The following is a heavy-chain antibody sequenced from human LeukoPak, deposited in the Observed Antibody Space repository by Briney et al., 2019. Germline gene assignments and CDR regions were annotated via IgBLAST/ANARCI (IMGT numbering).Heavy chain of an antibody. Sequence: SETLSLTCAVYGGSFSGYYWSWIRQPPGKGLEWIGEINHSGSTNYNPSLKSRVTMSVDTSKNQFSLKLSSVTAADTAVYYCARDPTSYSGWYPPDYWGQGTLVTVSS. CDR1: GGSFSGYY. V-gene: IGHV4-34*01. CDR3: ARDPTSYSGWYPPDY. J-gene: IGHJ4*02. D-gene: IGHD6-19*01. CDR2: INHSGST.